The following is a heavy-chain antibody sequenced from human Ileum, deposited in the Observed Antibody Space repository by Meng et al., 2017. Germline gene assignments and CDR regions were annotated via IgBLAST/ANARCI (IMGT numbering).Heavy chain of an antibody. J-gene: IGHJ4*02. CDR3: ARDHWGSLDY. Sequence: QVQREESGPGLVRPSETLSLICTVSGGSVSSAGYQWGWIRQPPGKGLEWIGYASTNYNPSLKSRVTISLDTSKNQFSLKLSSVTAADTAVHYCARDHWGSLDYWGQGILVTVSS. CDR1: GGSVSSAGYQ. V-gene: IGHV4-61*08. CDR2: AST. D-gene: IGHD7-27*01.